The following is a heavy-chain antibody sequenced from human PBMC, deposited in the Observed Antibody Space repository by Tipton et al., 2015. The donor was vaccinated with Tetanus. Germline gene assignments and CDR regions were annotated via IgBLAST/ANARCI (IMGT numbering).Heavy chain of an antibody. Sequence: TLSLTCSVSGGSISSTDYYWSWIRQPPGKGLEWIGYMYHSGQAYYNSSLKSRVVILVDTSKNQFSLKLSSVTAADTAVYYCARYSIVATSNNWFDPWGQGTLATVSS. D-gene: IGHD5-12*01. CDR1: GGSISSTDYY. CDR3: ARYSIVATSNNWFDP. J-gene: IGHJ5*02. CDR2: MYHSGQA. V-gene: IGHV4-30-4*01.